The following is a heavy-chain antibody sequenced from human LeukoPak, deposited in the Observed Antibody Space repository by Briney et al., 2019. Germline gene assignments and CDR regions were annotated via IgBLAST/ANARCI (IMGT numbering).Heavy chain of an antibody. CDR2: FCCCGSAT. CDR3: ARADLPGVVWGHKRGRCFDP. D-gene: IGHD2-15*01. CDR1: GFIYSQYY. Sequence: GGSESLLCAPSGFIYSQYYMSWIRHAPGGGVMCISHFCCCGSATYYAHSVKGRINIYRDNAKHSLSLNMTNVSEEYSAVYCCARADLPGVVWGHKRGRCFDPWRERPVVTVSS. J-gene: IGHJ5*02. V-gene: IGHV3-11*04.